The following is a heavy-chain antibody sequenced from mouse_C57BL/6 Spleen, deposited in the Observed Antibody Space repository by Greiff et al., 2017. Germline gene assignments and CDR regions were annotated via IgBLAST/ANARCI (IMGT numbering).Heavy chain of an antibody. CDR1: GYTFTSYW. Sequence: QVQLQQPGAELVRPGSSVKLSCKASGYTFTSYWMHWVKQRPIQGLEWIGNIDPSDSETHYNQKFKDKATLTVDKSSSTAYMQLSSLTSEDSAVYYCARRGYDDDEYFDYWGQGTTLTVSS. CDR2: IDPSDSET. D-gene: IGHD2-4*01. J-gene: IGHJ2*01. CDR3: ARRGYDDDEYFDY. V-gene: IGHV1-52*01.